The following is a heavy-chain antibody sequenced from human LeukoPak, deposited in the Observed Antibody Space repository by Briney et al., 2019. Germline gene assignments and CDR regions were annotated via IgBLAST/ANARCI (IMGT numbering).Heavy chain of an antibody. V-gene: IGHV3-74*01. CDR3: ARALLGRVDAFDI. CDR1: GFTFSSYW. CDR2: INSDGSST. J-gene: IGHJ3*02. D-gene: IGHD3-16*01. Sequence: PGGSLRLSCAASGFTFSSYWMHWVRQAPGKGLVWVSRINSDGSSTSCADSVKGRFTISRDNAKNTLYLQMNSLRAEDTAVYYCARALLGRVDAFDIWGQGTMVTVSS.